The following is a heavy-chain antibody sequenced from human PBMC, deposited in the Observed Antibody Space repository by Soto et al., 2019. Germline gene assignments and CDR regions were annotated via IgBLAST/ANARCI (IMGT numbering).Heavy chain of an antibody. J-gene: IGHJ4*01. D-gene: IGHD1-26*01. CDR3: ARDRRGATGDY. Sequence: QVQLVQSGAEVKKPGASVKVSCKASGYTFTSYGISWVRQAPGQGLEWMGWISAYNANTNYAQKLQGRVTMTTDTSTSKSYMELRSRSSDDTAGYFCARDRRGATGDYWGQGTLVNVSS. CDR1: GYTFTSYG. CDR2: ISAYNANT. V-gene: IGHV1-18*01.